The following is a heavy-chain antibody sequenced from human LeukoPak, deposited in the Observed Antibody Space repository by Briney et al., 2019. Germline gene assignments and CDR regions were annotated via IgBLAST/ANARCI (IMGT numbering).Heavy chain of an antibody. J-gene: IGHJ4*02. CDR3: ARDVAYCSSTSCYGSQYVFDY. CDR2: IWYDGSNR. CDR1: GFTVSSNY. D-gene: IGHD2-2*01. Sequence: QSGGSLRLSCAASGFTVSSNYMSWVRQAPGKGLEWVAVIWYDGSNRNYADSVKGRFTISRDNSKNTLYLQMNSLRAEDTAVYYCARDVAYCSSTSCYGSQYVFDYWGQGTLVTVSS. V-gene: IGHV3-33*08.